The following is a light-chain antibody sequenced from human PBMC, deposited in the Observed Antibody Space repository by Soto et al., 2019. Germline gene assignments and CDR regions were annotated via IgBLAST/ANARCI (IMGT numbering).Light chain of an antibody. CDR2: GAF. CDR3: HQYGSSPCT. V-gene: IGKV3-20*01. J-gene: IGKJ3*01. Sequence: EIVWTRSPGTLSLSPGDRATHSCRASQGVSANSLAWYQHKVGQAPRLLIYGAFSRATGIPDRFSGNGSETDFTLTISRLEPEDFAVYFCHQYGSSPCTFGPGTKVAIK. CDR1: QGVSANS.